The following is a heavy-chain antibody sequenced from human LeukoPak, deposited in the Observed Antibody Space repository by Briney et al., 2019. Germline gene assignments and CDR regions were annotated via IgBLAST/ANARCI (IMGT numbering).Heavy chain of an antibody. CDR2: IIPIFGTA. Sequence: SVKVSCKASGGTFSSYAISWVRQAPGQGLEWTGGIIPIFGTANYAQKFQGRVTITTDESTSTAYMEPSSLRSEDPAVYYCAREGAAAFDYWGQGTLVTVPS. V-gene: IGHV1-69*05. J-gene: IGHJ4*02. D-gene: IGHD6-13*01. CDR1: GGTFSSYA. CDR3: AREGAAAFDY.